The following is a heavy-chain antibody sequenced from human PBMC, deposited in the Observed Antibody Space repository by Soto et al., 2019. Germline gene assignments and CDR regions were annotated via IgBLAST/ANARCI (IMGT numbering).Heavy chain of an antibody. CDR2: ISYDGSKK. Sequence: QVQLVESGGGVVQPGRSLRLSCAASGFSLTNYAMHWVRQAPGKGLEWVAVISYDGSKKYYADSVGGRFTISRDVSKNTLYLQMNSLRAEDTAPYYCARHASGGDYVPDYWGQGTLVTVSS. CDR1: GFSLTNYA. D-gene: IGHD4-17*01. CDR3: ARHASGGDYVPDY. V-gene: IGHV3-30-3*01. J-gene: IGHJ4*02.